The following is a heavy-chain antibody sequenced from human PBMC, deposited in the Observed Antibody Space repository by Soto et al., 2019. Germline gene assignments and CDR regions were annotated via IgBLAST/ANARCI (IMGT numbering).Heavy chain of an antibody. D-gene: IGHD6-19*01. CDR3: ASALGVGSSGWYDAFDI. J-gene: IGHJ3*02. Sequence: ASVKVSCKASGYTFTSYAMHWVRQAPGQRLEWMGWINPVYGNTNYSQKFQGRVTITADESTSTAYMELSSLRSEDTAVYYCASALGVGSSGWYDAFDIWGQGTMVTVSS. CDR1: GYTFTSYA. CDR2: INPVYGNT. V-gene: IGHV1-3*01.